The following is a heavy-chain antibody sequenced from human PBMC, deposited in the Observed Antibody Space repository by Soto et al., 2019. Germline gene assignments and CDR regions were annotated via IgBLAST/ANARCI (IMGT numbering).Heavy chain of an antibody. Sequence: QVPVVESGGGVVQPGRSLRLSCAASGFTFSSYAMHWVRQAPGKGLEWVAVTSDDGSNQYYPDSAKGRFTISRDNSKNTLNLQMNSLRAEDTAVYYCARGSAGHYNSGTLLDWGQGTLVTVSS. CDR2: TSDDGSNQ. CDR3: ARGSAGHYNSGTLLD. V-gene: IGHV3-30-3*01. J-gene: IGHJ4*02. CDR1: GFTFSSYA. D-gene: IGHD3-10*01.